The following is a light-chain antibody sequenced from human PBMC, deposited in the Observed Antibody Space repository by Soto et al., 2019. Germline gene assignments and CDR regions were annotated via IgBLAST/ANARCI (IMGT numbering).Light chain of an antibody. V-gene: IGKV3-20*01. Sequence: EIVLTQSPATLSLSPGERATLSCRTSAGVYSSIAWHQQKPGQAPRLLIYGASNRAAGIPDRFSGSGSGTDFTLTISRLEPEDFAVYYCHQYSSSRRTFGQGTKVDIK. CDR3: HQYSSSRRT. CDR2: GAS. CDR1: AGVYSS. J-gene: IGKJ1*01.